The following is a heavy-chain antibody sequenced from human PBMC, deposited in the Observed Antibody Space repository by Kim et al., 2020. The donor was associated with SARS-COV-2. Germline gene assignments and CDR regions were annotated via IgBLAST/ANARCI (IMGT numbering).Heavy chain of an antibody. V-gene: IGHV4-59*08. D-gene: IGHD3-22*01. J-gene: IGHJ3*02. CDR3: ARRYYDSSGYSYDAFDI. Sequence: KSRVTISVDTSKNQFSLKLSSVTAADTAVYYCARRYYDSSGYSYDAFDIWGQGTMVTVSS.